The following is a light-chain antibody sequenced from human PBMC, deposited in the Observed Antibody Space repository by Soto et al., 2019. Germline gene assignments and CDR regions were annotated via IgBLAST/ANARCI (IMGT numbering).Light chain of an antibody. J-gene: IGKJ5*01. Sequence: DIVITQSPCTLSLSPGEGAILSCRATHIINNNYLAWYQQKPGQAPRPLTYGASSRDTGIPDRFSGGGSGTDFTLTVTRLEPEDFAVYYCQQYGSSITFGQGTRLENK. CDR3: QQYGSSIT. CDR1: HIINNNY. V-gene: IGKV3-20*01. CDR2: GAS.